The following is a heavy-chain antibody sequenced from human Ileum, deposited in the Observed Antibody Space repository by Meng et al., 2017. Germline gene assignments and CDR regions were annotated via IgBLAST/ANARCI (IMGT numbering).Heavy chain of an antibody. D-gene: IGHD3-10*01. Sequence: VQVGNEVKNPGASVKVSCKASGYTFTDYYIHWLRQAPGQGLEWMGRVNPNSGDTNYAQRFQGRVTMTRGTSISTAYMELTRLIFDDTAIYYCARGFGEDFNGNHFFDDWGQGTLVTVSS. J-gene: IGHJ4*02. CDR3: ARGFGEDFNGNHFFDD. V-gene: IGHV1-2*06. CDR1: GYTFTDYY. CDR2: VNPNSGDT.